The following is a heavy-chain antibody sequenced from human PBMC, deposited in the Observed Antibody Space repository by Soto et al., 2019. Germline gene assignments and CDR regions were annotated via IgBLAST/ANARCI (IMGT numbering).Heavy chain of an antibody. V-gene: IGHV3-43*01. D-gene: IGHD1-26*01. J-gene: IGHJ4*02. CDR2: ISWDGGST. Sequence: GGSLRLSCAASGFIFTNAWMSWVRQAPGKGLEWVSLISWDGGSTYYADSVKGRFTISRDNSKNSLYLQMNSLRTEDTALYYCAKDGNSGSYYLFDYWGQGTLVTVSS. CDR3: AKDGNSGSYYLFDY. CDR1: GFIFTNAW.